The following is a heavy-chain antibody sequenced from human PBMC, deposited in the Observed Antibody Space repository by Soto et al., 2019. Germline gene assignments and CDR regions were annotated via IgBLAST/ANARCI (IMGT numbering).Heavy chain of an antibody. CDR1: GGSISSSSYY. Sequence: SDTLSLTCTVSGGSISSSSYYWGWIRQPPGKGLEWIGSIYYSGGTYYNPSLKSRVTISVDTSKNQFSLKLSSVTAADTAVYYCARQQGITHERLDVSGQRTYVTVSS. CDR3: ARQQGITHERLDV. D-gene: IGHD1-1*01. V-gene: IGHV4-39*01. CDR2: IYYSGGT. J-gene: IGHJ6*02.